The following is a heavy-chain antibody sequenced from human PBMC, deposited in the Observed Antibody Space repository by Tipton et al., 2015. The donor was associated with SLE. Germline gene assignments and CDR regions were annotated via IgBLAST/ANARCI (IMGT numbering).Heavy chain of an antibody. Sequence: LRLSCTVSGGSISRIGYYWSWIRQHPGKGLEWIGYIYHTGSTNYNPSLKSRVTISVDTSKNQFSLKLSSVTAADTAVYYCAQAHLWGSYRYASDIWGQGTMVTVSS. D-gene: IGHD3-16*02. CDR2: IYHTGST. J-gene: IGHJ3*02. V-gene: IGHV4-31*03. CDR3: AQAHLWGSYRYASDI. CDR1: GGSISRIGYY.